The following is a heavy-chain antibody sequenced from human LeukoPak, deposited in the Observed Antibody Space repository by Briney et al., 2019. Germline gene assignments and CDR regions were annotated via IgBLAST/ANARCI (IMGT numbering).Heavy chain of an antibody. J-gene: IGHJ6*02. CDR1: GLTFSSHW. Sequence: GGSLRLSCAASGLTFSSHWMHWVRQAPGKGLVWVSHINSDGSITSYADSVKGRFTISRDNAKNTLYLQMNSLRAEDTAVYYCARDAVDTANAVWGQGTTVTVSS. CDR3: ARDAVDTANAV. D-gene: IGHD5-18*01. CDR2: INSDGSIT. V-gene: IGHV3-74*01.